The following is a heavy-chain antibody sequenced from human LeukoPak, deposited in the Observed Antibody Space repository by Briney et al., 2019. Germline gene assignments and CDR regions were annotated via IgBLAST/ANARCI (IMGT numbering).Heavy chain of an antibody. J-gene: IGHJ4*02. CDR3: ATSDY. CDR2: INQDGSEK. CDR1: GFTFSRYW. V-gene: IGHV3-7*01. Sequence: GSLRLSCAASGFTFSRYWMSWVRQAPGKGLEWVANINQDGSEKYYVDSAKGRFTISRDNAKNSLSLQMNSLRAEDTAVYYCATSDYWGQGTLVTVSS.